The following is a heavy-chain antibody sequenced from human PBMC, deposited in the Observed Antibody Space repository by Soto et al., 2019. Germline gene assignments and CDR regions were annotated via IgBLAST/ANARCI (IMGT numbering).Heavy chain of an antibody. CDR1: GFTFSAYS. CDR3: AQSRRTYHDILPSYCQFDY. Sequence: GGYLRLSCAASGFTFSAYSINWVRQAPGQGLEWVSSIITSSSYKFYADSVKGRFTISRDNAKNSLFLQMNSLSAEYTAAYYCAQSRRTYHDILPSYCQFDYCGHGA. J-gene: IGHJ4*01. D-gene: IGHD3-9*01. CDR2: IITSSSYK. V-gene: IGHV3-21*01.